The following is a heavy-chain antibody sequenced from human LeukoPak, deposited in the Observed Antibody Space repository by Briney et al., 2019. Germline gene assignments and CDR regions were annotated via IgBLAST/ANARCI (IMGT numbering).Heavy chain of an antibody. D-gene: IGHD6-13*01. CDR3: AREAAAKDPLHI. Sequence: GGALRLPCAASGFTFSSSCRSWVREAPGEGLGWGANIRQDGSEKDYVDSVKRRYTSSMDNAKNSLYLKMNSRGAEDTAGYDGAREAAAKDPLHIRRQGTKPTDPS. V-gene: IGHV3-7*03. CDR2: IRQDGSEK. CDR1: GFTFSSSC. J-gene: IGHJ3*02.